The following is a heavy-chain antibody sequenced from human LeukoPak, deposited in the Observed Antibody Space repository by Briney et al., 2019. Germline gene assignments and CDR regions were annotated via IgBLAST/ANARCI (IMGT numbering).Heavy chain of an antibody. Sequence: PGGSLRLSCAAPGFTVSSNYMSWVRQAPGKGLEWVSVIYSGGSTYYADSVKGRFTISRDNSKNTLYLQMNSLRAEDTAVYYCARDTYYYYGSGSYQISSHYYGMDVWGQGTTVTVSS. D-gene: IGHD3-10*01. V-gene: IGHV3-66*01. J-gene: IGHJ6*02. CDR3: ARDTYYYYGSGSYQISSHYYGMDV. CDR2: IYSGGST. CDR1: GFTVSSNY.